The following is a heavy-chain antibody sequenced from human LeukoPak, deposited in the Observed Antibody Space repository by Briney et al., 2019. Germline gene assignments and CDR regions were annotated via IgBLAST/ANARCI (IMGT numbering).Heavy chain of an antibody. CDR1: GMSLNGYY. V-gene: IGHV4-34*01. CDR2: IHPHGST. D-gene: IGHD3-3*01. CDR3: ARGVDSAKIGY. Sequence: PSETLSLTCAVYGMSLNGYYWSWIRQSPRRGLEWIGEIHPHGSTAYNPSLSGRVAMSVDTSSNQFSLNLTSATAADTAVYYCARGVDSAKIGYWGQGTLVTVSS. J-gene: IGHJ4*02.